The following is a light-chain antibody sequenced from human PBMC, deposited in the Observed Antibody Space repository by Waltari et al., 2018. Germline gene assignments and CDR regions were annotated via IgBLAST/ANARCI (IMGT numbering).Light chain of an antibody. V-gene: IGKV4-1*01. CDR3: QQYYSRRT. CDR2: WAA. J-gene: IGKJ1*01. CDR1: QSLLYYSNDKNY. Sequence: DIVMTQSPESMAVSLGERATINGKSSQSLLYYSNDKNYLARYQQKPGQRHKRLIYWAATRQSVFPDRFSCRGSGTYFTLPIISLQAEVVAVYYCQQYYSRRTFGQGSQVEIK.